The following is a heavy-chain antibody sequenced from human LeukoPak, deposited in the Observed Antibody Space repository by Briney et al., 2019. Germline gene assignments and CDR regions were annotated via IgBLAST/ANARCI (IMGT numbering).Heavy chain of an antibody. Sequence: SETLSLTCAVYGGSFSGYYWSWIRQPPGKGLEWIGSIYYSGSTYYNPSLKSRVTISVDTSKNQFSLKLSSVTAADTAVYYCASGKDYWGQGTLVTVSS. CDR3: ASGKDY. CDR2: IYYSGST. CDR1: GGSFSGYY. J-gene: IGHJ4*02. V-gene: IGHV4-34*01.